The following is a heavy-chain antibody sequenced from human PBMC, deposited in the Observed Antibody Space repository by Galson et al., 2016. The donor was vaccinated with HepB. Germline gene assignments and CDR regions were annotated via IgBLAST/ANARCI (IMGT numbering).Heavy chain of an antibody. CDR1: GFTFSDYY. Sequence: SLRLSCAASGFTFSDYYISWIRQAPGKGLEWISYISGSSSSIHYADSVKGRFTISRDNAKNSLHLQMNSLRAEDTAVYHCARDPYGDNDAFDIWGQGTMVSVSS. V-gene: IGHV3-11*06. D-gene: IGHD4-17*01. CDR2: ISGSSSSI. CDR3: ARDPYGDNDAFDI. J-gene: IGHJ3*02.